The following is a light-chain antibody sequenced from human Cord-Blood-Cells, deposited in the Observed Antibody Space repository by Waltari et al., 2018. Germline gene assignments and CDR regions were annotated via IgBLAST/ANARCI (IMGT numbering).Light chain of an antibody. CDR1: QDIGNY. CDR2: DAS. CDR3: QQYDSLPLT. Sequence: DIQMTQSTSSLSASVEDRVTITCQASQDIGNYLNWYQHKPGKAPKLLNYDASNLETGVPSRFSESGSGTDFTFTISSLQPEDIATYYCQQYDSLPLTFGGGTKVEIK. V-gene: IGKV1-33*01. J-gene: IGKJ4*01.